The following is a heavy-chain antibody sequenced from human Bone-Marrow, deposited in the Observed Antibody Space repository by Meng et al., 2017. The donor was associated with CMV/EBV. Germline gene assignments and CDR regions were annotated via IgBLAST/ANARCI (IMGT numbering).Heavy chain of an antibody. Sequence: KAYDGTFSSYAISGVRQAPGKGLEWMGVIIPIFGTRNYAQKFQGRVTITADESTTTAYMDLSSLRSEDTAVYYCARGWGGDQEAIDYWGQGTLVTVSS. J-gene: IGHJ4*02. CDR3: ARGWGGDQEAIDY. CDR2: IIPIFGTR. V-gene: IGHV1-69*01. D-gene: IGHD4-17*01. CDR1: DGTFSSYA.